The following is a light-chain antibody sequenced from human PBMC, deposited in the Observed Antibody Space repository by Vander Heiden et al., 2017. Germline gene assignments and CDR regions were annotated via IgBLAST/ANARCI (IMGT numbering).Light chain of an antibody. J-gene: IGLJ2*01. V-gene: IGLV3-21*02. CDR3: PIWETTSDHP. CDR2: DDN. Sequence: YVLTQPPSVSVAPGQTARITCGGYNNGPKSVQRYQQRPAQAPMVVVHDDNERPSGVPERFSGSNFGNPATQTITGVEAGDEAVYYCPIWETTSDHPFGGGTTLTVL. CDR1: NNGPKS.